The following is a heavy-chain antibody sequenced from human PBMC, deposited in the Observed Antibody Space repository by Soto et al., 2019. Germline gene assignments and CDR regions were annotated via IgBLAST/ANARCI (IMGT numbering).Heavy chain of an antibody. CDR3: ARGAVAGNVLGS. D-gene: IGHD6-19*01. CDR1: GGSFSVYY. J-gene: IGHJ5*01. Sequence: PSETLSLTCAVYGGSFSVYYWSWIRQPPGKGLEWIGQINHSGTTNYNPSLKSRVTLSVDTSKNQFSLRLSSVTAADTAVYYCARGAVAGNVLGSWGQGTLVTVSS. V-gene: IGHV4-34*01. CDR2: INHSGTT.